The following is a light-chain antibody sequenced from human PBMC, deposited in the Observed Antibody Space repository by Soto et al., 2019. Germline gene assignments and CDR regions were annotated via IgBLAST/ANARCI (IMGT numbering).Light chain of an antibody. CDR1: QSVSTNF. Sequence: EIVLTQSPGTLSLSPGEGATLSCRASQSVSTNFFAWYQQKPGQAPRLLIYGASTRATGIPDRFSGSGSGTNITLTIRRLEPEDCAVYYCQQYGRTSWTFGQGTKVEIK. J-gene: IGKJ1*01. V-gene: IGKV3-20*01. CDR2: GAS. CDR3: QQYGRTSWT.